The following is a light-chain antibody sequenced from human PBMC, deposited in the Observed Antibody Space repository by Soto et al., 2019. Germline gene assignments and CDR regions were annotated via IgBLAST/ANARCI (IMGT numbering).Light chain of an antibody. CDR3: QQYNVYSGT. V-gene: IGKV1-5*01. CDR2: HAS. J-gene: IGKJ2*02. Sequence: DIHLTQSPSTLSASVGDSVTVTCRTSQRIDNWMAWYQQKPGRAPKLLIYHASRLESGVPARFSGSGYGTEFPLTITSLQPDDFATYYCQQYNVYSGTFGQGTKLEVK. CDR1: QRIDNW.